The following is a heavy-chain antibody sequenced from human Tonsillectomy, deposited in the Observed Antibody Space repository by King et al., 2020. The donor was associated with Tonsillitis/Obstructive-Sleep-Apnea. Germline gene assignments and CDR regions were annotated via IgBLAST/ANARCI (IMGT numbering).Heavy chain of an antibody. V-gene: IGHV1-3*01. CDR1: GYTFTNYT. CDR3: SRGGSGTYYKNSFHD. J-gene: IGHJ4*02. CDR2: INAGNGNT. D-gene: IGHD3-10*01. Sequence: QLVQSGAEVKKPGASVKLSCKTSGYTFTNYTMHWVRQAPGQRLEWMGWINAGNGNTKYSSPFQGRVTITRDTSASTANMELSSLRSEDTAVYYGSRGGSGTYYKNSFHDWGQGTLVTVSS.